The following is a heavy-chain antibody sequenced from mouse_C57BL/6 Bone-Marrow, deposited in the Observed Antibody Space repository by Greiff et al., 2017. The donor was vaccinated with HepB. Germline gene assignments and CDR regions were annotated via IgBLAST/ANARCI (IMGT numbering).Heavy chain of an antibody. D-gene: IGHD2-14*01. CDR1: GFTFSSYA. CDR2: ISDGGSYT. CDR3: ASPSYYREAWFAY. Sequence: EVQLQESGGGLVKPGGSLKLSCAASGFTFSSYAMSWVRQTPEKRLEWVATISDGGSYTYYPDNVKGRFTISRDNAKNNLYLQMSHLKSEDTAMYYCASPSYYREAWFAYWGQGTRVTVSA. J-gene: IGHJ3*01. V-gene: IGHV5-4*01.